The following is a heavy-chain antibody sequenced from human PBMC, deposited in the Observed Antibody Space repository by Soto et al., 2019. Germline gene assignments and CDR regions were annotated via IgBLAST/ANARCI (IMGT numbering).Heavy chain of an antibody. J-gene: IGHJ6*03. V-gene: IGHV4-39*01. D-gene: IGHD1-1*01. Sequence: PSETLSLTCTVSGASISSSTYYWGWIRQPPGKGLEWIGSIYYSGSTYYNPSLKSRVTISVDTSKNQFSLKLSSVTAADTAIYYCAGLNWNDGYYYYYMDVWGKGTTVTVS. CDR3: AGLNWNDGYYYYYMDV. CDR1: GASISSSTYY. CDR2: IYYSGST.